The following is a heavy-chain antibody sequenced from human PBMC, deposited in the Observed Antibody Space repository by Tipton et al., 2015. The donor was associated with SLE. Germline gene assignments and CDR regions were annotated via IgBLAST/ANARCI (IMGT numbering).Heavy chain of an antibody. CDR3: ARGGFWSGQLHFDY. CDR1: GGSISSSSSYYWAY. CDR2: INQRGST. D-gene: IGHD3-3*01. V-gene: IGHV4-34*01. Sequence: TLSLTCAVYGGSISSSSSYYWAYWGWIRQSPDKGVEWIGEINQRGSTNYNPSLKSRVTISVDTSKNQLSLKLSSVTAADTAVYYCARGGFWSGQLHFDYWGQGTLVTVSS. J-gene: IGHJ4*02.